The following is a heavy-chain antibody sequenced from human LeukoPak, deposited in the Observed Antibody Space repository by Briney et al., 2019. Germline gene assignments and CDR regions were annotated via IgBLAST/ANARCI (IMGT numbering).Heavy chain of an antibody. V-gene: IGHV3-30*02. J-gene: IGHJ4*02. D-gene: IGHD2-21*01. CDR1: GFTFSNYG. CDR3: AKDICGGDCYPHGGF. Sequence: GGSLTLSCGASGFTFSNYGMHWVRQAPGKGLEWVAFIPYDGSNKYYADSLKGRFTISRDNSKDTLYLQMNSLRAEGTAIYYCAKDICGGDCYPHGGFWGQGTLVTVSS. CDR2: IPYDGSNK.